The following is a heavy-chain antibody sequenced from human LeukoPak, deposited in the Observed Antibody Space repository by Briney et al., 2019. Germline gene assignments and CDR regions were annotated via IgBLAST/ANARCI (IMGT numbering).Heavy chain of an antibody. CDR3: ARGYYHDSSGYYSFEGAFYI. CDR2: ICFDGSNK. CDR1: RLSFSTYV. Sequence: GGSLRLSCAASRLSFSTYVMHWVGQARGQGLEWVAVICFDGSNKYYATSVKGRFTISRDNSKNTLYLQMNSLRAKDTAVYYCARGYYHDSSGYYSFEGAFYIWGQGTMVTVSS. J-gene: IGHJ3*02. V-gene: IGHV3-33*01. D-gene: IGHD3-22*01.